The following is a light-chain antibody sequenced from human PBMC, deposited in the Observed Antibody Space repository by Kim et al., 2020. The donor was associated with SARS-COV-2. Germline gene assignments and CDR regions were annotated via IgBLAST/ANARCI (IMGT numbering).Light chain of an antibody. Sequence: DIVMTQSPDSLAVSLGERATINCKSSQSVLYSSNNKNYLAWYQQKPGQPPKLLIYWASTRESGVPDRLSGSGSGTDFTLTISSLQAEDVAVYYCQQYYSSPLTFGGGTKVEI. CDR1: QSVLYSSNNKNY. J-gene: IGKJ4*01. V-gene: IGKV4-1*01. CDR3: QQYYSSPLT. CDR2: WAS.